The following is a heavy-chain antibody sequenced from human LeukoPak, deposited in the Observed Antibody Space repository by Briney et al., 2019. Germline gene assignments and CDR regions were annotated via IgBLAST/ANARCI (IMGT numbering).Heavy chain of an antibody. CDR1: GFTFSSYN. CDR3: ARDLYSYGVWFFDD. J-gene: IGHJ4*02. Sequence: AGTLRLSCAASGFTFSSYNLNWIRQAPGKGLEWVSYISSSSSTIYYAASVKGRFTISRDNAKNSLYLQMNSLRDEDTAVYYCARDLYSYGVWFFDDWSQGSLVTVSS. V-gene: IGHV3-48*02. CDR2: ISSSSSTI. D-gene: IGHD5-18*01.